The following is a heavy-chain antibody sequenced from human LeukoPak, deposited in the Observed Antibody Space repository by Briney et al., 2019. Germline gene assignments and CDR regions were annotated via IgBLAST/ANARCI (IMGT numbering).Heavy chain of an antibody. J-gene: IGHJ4*02. CDR2: INSDGSST. V-gene: IGHV3-74*01. D-gene: IGHD6-19*01. CDR1: GFTFSNYW. Sequence: QPGGSLRLSCAASGFTFSNYWLHWVRRAPGKGLVWVSRINSDGSSTTYADSVKGRFTISRDNAENTLYLRMNSLRAEDTAVYYCARSGWSNYFDYWGQGTLVTVSS. CDR3: ARSGWSNYFDY.